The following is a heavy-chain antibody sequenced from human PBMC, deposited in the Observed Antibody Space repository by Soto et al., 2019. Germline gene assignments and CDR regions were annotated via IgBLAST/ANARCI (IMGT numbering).Heavy chain of an antibody. Sequence: SETLSLTCAVYGGSFSGYYWSWIRQPPGKGLEWIGEINHSGSTNYNPSLKSRVTISVDTSKNQFSLKLSSVTAADTAVYYCARAAGFWSGSLGVWGQGALVTVSS. CDR1: GGSFSGYY. CDR3: ARAAGFWSGSLGV. V-gene: IGHV4-34*01. D-gene: IGHD3-3*01. CDR2: INHSGST. J-gene: IGHJ4*02.